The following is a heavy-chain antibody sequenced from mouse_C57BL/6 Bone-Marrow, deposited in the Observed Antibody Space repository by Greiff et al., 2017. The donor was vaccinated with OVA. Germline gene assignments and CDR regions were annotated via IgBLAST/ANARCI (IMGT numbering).Heavy chain of an antibody. CDR3: ASTTVVARDYAMDY. CDR1: GFTFSDYG. D-gene: IGHD1-1*01. CDR2: ISSGSSTI. J-gene: IGHJ4*01. V-gene: IGHV5-17*01. Sequence: DVKLVESGGGLVKPGGSLKLSCAASGFTFSDYGMHWVRQAPEKGLEWVAYISSGSSTIYYADTVKGRFTISRDNAKNTLFLQMTSLRSEDTAMYYCASTTVVARDYAMDYWGQGTSVTVSS.